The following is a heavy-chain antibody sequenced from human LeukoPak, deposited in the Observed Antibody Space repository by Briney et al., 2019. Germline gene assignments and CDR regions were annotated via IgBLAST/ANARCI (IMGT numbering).Heavy chain of an antibody. D-gene: IGHD3-10*01. CDR1: GYTLTELS. Sequence: ASVKVSCKVSGYTLTELSMHWVRQAPGKGLEWMGGFDPEDGETIYAQKFQGRVTMTEDTSTDTAYMELSSLRSEDTAVYYCATSYYYGSGSYYQEAFDIWGQGTVVTVSS. CDR3: ATSYYYGSGSYYQEAFDI. CDR2: FDPEDGET. V-gene: IGHV1-24*01. J-gene: IGHJ3*02.